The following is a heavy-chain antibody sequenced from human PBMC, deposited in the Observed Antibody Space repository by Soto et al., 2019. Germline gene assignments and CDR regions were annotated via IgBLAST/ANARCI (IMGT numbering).Heavy chain of an antibody. CDR2: INPSGGST. Sequence: ASEKVSCKASGYTFTSYYMHWVRQAPGQGLEWMGIINPSGGSTSYAQKFQGRVTMTRDTSTSTVYMELSSLRSEDTAVYYCARGGRIAAAGTSPYYFDYWGQGTLVTVSS. CDR3: ARGGRIAAAGTSPYYFDY. CDR1: GYTFTSYY. V-gene: IGHV1-46*01. D-gene: IGHD6-13*01. J-gene: IGHJ4*02.